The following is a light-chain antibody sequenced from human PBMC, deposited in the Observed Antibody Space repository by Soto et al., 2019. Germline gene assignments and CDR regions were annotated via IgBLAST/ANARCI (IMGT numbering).Light chain of an antibody. V-gene: IGKV1-39*01. J-gene: IGKJ2*01. CDR2: AAS. CDR1: QSISSY. CDR3: QQSYSTPMYT. Sequence: DIQMTQSPSSQSASVGDRVTITCRASQSISSYLNWYQQKPGKAPKLLIYAASSLQSGVPSRFSGSGSGTDFTLTISSLQPADFATYYCQQSYSTPMYTFGQGTKLEIK.